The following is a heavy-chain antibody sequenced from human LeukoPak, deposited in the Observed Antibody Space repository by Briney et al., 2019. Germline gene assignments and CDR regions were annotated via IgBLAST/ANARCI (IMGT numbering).Heavy chain of an antibody. J-gene: IGHJ4*02. CDR3: ARERYGSGSSNDY. D-gene: IGHD3-10*01. CDR2: FHGSGGNT. Sequence: PGGSLRLSXXASGXTFSIYAMSWVRQAPGKGLEWVSTFHGSGGNTHYADSVKGRFTISRDDSENTLYLQMNSLRAEDTAVYYCARERYGSGSSNDYWGQGTLVTVSS. CDR1: GXTFSIYA. V-gene: IGHV3-23*01.